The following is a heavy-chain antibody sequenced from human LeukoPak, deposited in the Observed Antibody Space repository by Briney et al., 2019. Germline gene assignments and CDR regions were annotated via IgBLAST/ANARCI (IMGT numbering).Heavy chain of an antibody. V-gene: IGHV3-53*01. Sequence: PGGSLRLSCAASGFTVSSNYMNWVRQAPGKGLEWVSVIYSGGSTYYADSVKGRFTISRDNSKNTLYLQMNSLRAEDTAVYYCAKVLGAAAGGVDYWGQGTLVTVSS. J-gene: IGHJ4*02. CDR1: GFTVSSNY. CDR2: IYSGGST. CDR3: AKVLGAAAGGVDY. D-gene: IGHD6-13*01.